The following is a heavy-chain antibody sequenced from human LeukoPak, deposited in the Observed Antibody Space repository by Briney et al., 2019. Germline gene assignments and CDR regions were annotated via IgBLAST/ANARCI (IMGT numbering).Heavy chain of an antibody. CDR1: GFTFGIYS. CDR2: ISSIISTI. V-gene: IGHV3-48*01. Sequence: GGSRRLSGPPSGFTFGIYSMNWVRQAPGKGREWVSYISSIISTIYYADSGKGRFTISRDNAKNSLYLQMNSLRAEDTAVYYCARGSKRFLEWLLYFDYWGQGTLVTVSS. CDR3: ARGSKRFLEWLLYFDY. D-gene: IGHD3-3*01. J-gene: IGHJ4*02.